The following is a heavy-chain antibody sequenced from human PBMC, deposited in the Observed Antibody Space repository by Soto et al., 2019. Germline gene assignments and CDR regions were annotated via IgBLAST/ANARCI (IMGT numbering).Heavy chain of an antibody. J-gene: IGHJ4*02. V-gene: IGHV1-18*01. D-gene: IGHD3-3*01. CDR1: GYTFTSYG. CDR3: GREGVTIFGVVIIGTFDY. Sequence: ASVKVSCKASGYTFTSYGISWVRQAPGQGLEWMGWISAYNGNTNCARKLQGRVTMTTDTSTSTAYMELRSLRSDDTAVYYCGREGVTIFGVVIIGTFDYWGQGTLVTVSS. CDR2: ISAYNGNT.